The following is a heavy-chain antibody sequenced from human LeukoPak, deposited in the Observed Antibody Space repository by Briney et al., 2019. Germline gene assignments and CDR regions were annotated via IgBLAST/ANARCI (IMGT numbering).Heavy chain of an antibody. CDR1: GFTFSDYY. CDR2: ISSSSSTI. J-gene: IGHJ4*02. Sequence: GGSLRLSCAAPGFTFSDYYMSWIRQAPGKGLEWVSYISSSSSTIYYADSVKGRFTISRDNAKNSLYLQMNSLRAEDTAVYYCAKDRWKWELNFDYWGQGTLVTVSS. V-gene: IGHV3-11*01. CDR3: AKDRWKWELNFDY. D-gene: IGHD1-26*01.